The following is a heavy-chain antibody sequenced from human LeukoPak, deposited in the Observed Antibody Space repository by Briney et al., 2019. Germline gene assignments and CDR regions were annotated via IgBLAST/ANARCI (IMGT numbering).Heavy chain of an antibody. CDR3: ARSNSSGWYYFDF. CDR1: GFTFSSYW. CDR2: IKSDGSAT. Sequence: GGSLRLSCAASGFTFSSYWMHWVRQAPGKGLVWVSRIKSDGSATSNADSAKGRFTISRDNAKDTLYLQMNSLRAEDTAVYYCARSNSSGWYYFDFWGQGTLVTVSS. J-gene: IGHJ4*02. D-gene: IGHD6-19*01. V-gene: IGHV3-74*01.